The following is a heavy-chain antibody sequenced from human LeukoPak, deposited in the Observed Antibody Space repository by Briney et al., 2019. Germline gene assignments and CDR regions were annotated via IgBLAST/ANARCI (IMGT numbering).Heavy chain of an antibody. Sequence: PGGSLRLSCAASGFTFSHYSMNWVRQAPGRGLEWVSSISTGSTYIYYTDSVKGRFTISRDDARNSLYLQMNSLRVEDSAIYYCAKRGEVWGQGTPVTVSS. V-gene: IGHV3-21*01. D-gene: IGHD3-10*01. CDR2: ISTGSTYI. CDR1: GFTFSHYS. J-gene: IGHJ4*02. CDR3: AKRGEV.